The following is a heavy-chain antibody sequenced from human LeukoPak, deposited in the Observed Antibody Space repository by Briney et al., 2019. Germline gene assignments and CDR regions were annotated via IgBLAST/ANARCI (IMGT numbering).Heavy chain of an antibody. J-gene: IGHJ4*02. CDR2: IIPIFGTA. D-gene: IGHD2-2*01. CDR1: GGTFSSYA. V-gene: IGHV1-69*05. Sequence: SVKVSGKASGGTFSSYAISWVRQAPGQGLEWMGGIIPIFGTANYAQKFQGRVTITTDESTSTAYMELSSLRSEDTAVYYCARDNCSSTSCYFRLNYWGQGTLVTVSS. CDR3: ARDNCSSTSCYFRLNY.